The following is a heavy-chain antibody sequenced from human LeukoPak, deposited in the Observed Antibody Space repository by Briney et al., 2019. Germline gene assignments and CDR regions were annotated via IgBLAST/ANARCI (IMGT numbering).Heavy chain of an antibody. J-gene: IGHJ4*02. V-gene: IGHV1-8*03. Sequence: GASVKVSCKXSGYTFTSYDINWVRQATGQGLEWMGWMNPNSGKTAYAQKFQGRVTITRNTSISTAYMEVSSLRSEDTAVYYCASGDCSSTSCYSFWGQGTLVTVSS. CDR3: ASGDCSSTSCYSF. D-gene: IGHD2-2*01. CDR2: MNPNSGKT. CDR1: GYTFTSYD.